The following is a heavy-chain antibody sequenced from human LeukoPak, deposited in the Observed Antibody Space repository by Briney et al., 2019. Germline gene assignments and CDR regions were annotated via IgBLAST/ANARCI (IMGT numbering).Heavy chain of an antibody. J-gene: IGHJ4*02. CDR3: ARNRNIRGPREPFAY. D-gene: IGHD1-14*01. CDR2: ISSSSLYI. Sequence: PGGSLRLSCAASAFTFSTYSMNWVRQAPGKGLEWVSSISSSSLYIYYADSVKGRFTISRDNAKSSLYLQMNSLRAEDTAVYYCARNRNIRGPREPFAYWGQGTLVTVSS. CDR1: AFTFSTYS. V-gene: IGHV3-21*01.